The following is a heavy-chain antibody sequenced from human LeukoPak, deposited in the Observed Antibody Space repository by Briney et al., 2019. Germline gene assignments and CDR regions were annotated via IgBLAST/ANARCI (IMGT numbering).Heavy chain of an antibody. CDR3: ARVGYANSFGYYYYYMDV. CDR1: GFTFSSYS. V-gene: IGHV3-21*01. D-gene: IGHD4/OR15-4a*01. Sequence: GSLRLSCAASGFTFSSYSMNWVRQAPGKGLEWVSSISGSGTYIYYADSVQGRFTISRDNAKNSLYLQMNSLRAEDTAVYYCARVGYANSFGYYYYYMDVWAKGTMVTVSS. J-gene: IGHJ6*03. CDR2: ISGSGTYI.